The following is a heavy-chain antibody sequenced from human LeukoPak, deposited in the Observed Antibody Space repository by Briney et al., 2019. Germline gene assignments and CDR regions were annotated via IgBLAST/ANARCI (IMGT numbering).Heavy chain of an antibody. CDR3: AREIAARGRGGLDYYGMDV. CDR2: MNPNSGNT. D-gene: IGHD6-6*01. J-gene: IGHJ6*02. V-gene: IGHV1-8*01. CDR1: GYTFTSYD. Sequence: ASVKVSCKASGYTFTSYDINWVRQATGQGLGWMGWMNPNSGNTGYAQKLQGRVTMTRNTSISTAYMELSSLRSEDTAVYYCAREIAARGRGGLDYYGMDVWGQGTTVTVSS.